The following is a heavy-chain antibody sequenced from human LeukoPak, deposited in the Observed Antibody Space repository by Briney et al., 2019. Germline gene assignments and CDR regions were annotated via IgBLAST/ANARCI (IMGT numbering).Heavy chain of an antibody. D-gene: IGHD3-22*01. CDR2: IWYDGSKT. CDR3: ARVSSYDSSGHYYVLDY. J-gene: IGHJ4*02. CDR1: GFTFTSFG. Sequence: GGSLRLSCAASGFTFTSFGFYWVRQAPGKGLEWVALIWYDGSKTYYADSVKGRFTISRDNSKNTLYLQRNSLGAEDTAVYYCARVSSYDSSGHYYVLDYWGQGTLVTVSS. V-gene: IGHV3-33*01.